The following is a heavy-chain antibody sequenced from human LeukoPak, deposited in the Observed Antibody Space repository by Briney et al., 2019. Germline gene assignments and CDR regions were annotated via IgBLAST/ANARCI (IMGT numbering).Heavy chain of an antibody. D-gene: IGHD2-21*02. CDR1: GGSFSGYY. CDR3: ARGAYCGGDCYSRSNWFDP. J-gene: IGHJ5*02. V-gene: IGHV4-34*01. Sequence: PSETLSLTCAVYGGSFSGYYWSWIRQPPGKGLEWVGEIHHSGSTNYNPSLKSRVTISVDTSKNQFSLKLSSVTAADTAVYYCARGAYCGGDCYSRSNWFDPWGQGTLVTVSS. CDR2: IHHSGST.